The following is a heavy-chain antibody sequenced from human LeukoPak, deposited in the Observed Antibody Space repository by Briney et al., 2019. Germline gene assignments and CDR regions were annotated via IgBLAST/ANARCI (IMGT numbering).Heavy chain of an antibody. Sequence: GGSLRLSCAASGFTFDSYWMSWVRQAPGRGLEWVANIKKDGSEKYYVDSVKGRFTISRDNAKNSLYLQMNSLRVEDTAVYYCAREYDSSLEYFQHWGQGTLVTVSS. CDR3: AREYDSSLEYFQH. CDR2: IKKDGSEK. V-gene: IGHV3-7*03. D-gene: IGHD3-22*01. CDR1: GFTFDSYW. J-gene: IGHJ1*01.